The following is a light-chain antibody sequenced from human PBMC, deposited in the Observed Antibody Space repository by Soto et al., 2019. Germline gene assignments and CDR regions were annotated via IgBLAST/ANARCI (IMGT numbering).Light chain of an antibody. CDR2: EVS. CDR3: SSYTSSNTV. V-gene: IGLV2-14*01. J-gene: IGLJ3*02. CDR1: SSDVGGYNY. Sequence: QSVLTQPPSVSGAPGQRVTISCTGTSSDVGGYNYVSWYQQNPGKAPKLIIYEVSRRPSGVSSRFSGSKSGNTASLTISGLQAEDEADYYCSSYTSSNTVFGGGTKLTVL.